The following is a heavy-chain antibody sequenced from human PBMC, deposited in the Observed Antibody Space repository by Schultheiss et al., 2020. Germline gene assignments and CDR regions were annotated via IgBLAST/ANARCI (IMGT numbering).Heavy chain of an antibody. CDR1: GYTFTSYA. J-gene: IGHJ6*02. CDR2: INAGNGNT. D-gene: IGHD4-11*01. V-gene: IGHV1-3*03. Sequence: ASVKVSCKASGYTFTSYAMHWVRQAPGQRLEWMGWINAGNGNTKYSQEFQGRVTITRDTSASTAYMELSSLRSEDTAVYYCARERGDYSRYYGMDVWGQGTTVTVS. CDR3: ARERGDYSRYYGMDV.